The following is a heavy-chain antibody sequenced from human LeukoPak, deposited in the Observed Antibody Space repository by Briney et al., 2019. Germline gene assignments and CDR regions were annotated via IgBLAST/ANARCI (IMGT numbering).Heavy chain of an antibody. Sequence: GGSLRLSCAASGFTFSSYGMHWVRQAPGKGLEWVSSISSSSSYIYYADSVKGRFTISRDNAKNSLYLQMNSLRAEDTAVYYCARDKLDYGDYVFNYWGQGTLVTVSS. CDR2: ISSSSSYI. J-gene: IGHJ4*02. D-gene: IGHD4-17*01. CDR1: GFTFSSYG. V-gene: IGHV3-21*01. CDR3: ARDKLDYGDYVFNY.